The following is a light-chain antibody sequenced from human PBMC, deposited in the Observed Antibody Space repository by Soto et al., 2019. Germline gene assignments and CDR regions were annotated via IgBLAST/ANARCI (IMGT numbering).Light chain of an antibody. CDR3: QQGGNWPFT. CDR1: QDVGTY. J-gene: IGKJ5*01. Sequence: FLTQSPATLSLSPGERATLSCRASQDVGTYVAWYQVRGGQAARLLISGASKRATGMPERINGGGSGADFTLTINSLESEDFGVYFCQQGGNWPFTFGQGTRVEIK. V-gene: IGKV3D-11*01. CDR2: GAS.